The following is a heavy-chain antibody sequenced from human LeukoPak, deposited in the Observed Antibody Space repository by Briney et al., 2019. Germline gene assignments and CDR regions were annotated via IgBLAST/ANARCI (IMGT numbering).Heavy chain of an antibody. J-gene: IGHJ4*02. D-gene: IGHD2-15*01. CDR3: ARGYCSGGSCHLDY. CDR2: INHSGST. CDR1: GGSISSSSYY. V-gene: IGHV4-39*07. Sequence: SETLSLTCTVSGGSISSSSYYWSWIRQPPGKGLEWIGEINHSGSTNYNPSLKSRVTISVDTSKNQFSLKLSSVTAADTAVYYCARGYCSGGSCHLDYWGQGTLVTVSS.